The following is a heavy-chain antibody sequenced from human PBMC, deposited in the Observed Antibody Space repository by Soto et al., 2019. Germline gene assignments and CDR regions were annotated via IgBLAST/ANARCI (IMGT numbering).Heavy chain of an antibody. V-gene: IGHV2-5*02. CDR1: GFSLSTSGVA. CDR2: IFWDDDK. D-gene: IGHD3-3*01. J-gene: IGHJ4*02. CDR3: APIFDFWRAYSFPY. Sequence: GPTLVNPTQTLTLTCTFSGFSLSTSGVAVGWIRQAPRKAPEWLAFIFWDDDKRYSPSLENRLTITKDTSKNQVVLTMTNMDPVDTATYYCAPIFDFWRAYSFPYSGRGILLTVS.